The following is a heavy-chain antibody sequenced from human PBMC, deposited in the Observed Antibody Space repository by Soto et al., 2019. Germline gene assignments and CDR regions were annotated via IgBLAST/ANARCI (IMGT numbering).Heavy chain of an antibody. CDR1: GFTFSNYP. D-gene: IGHD3-10*01. Sequence: QAGGSLRLSCAASGFTFSNYPMSWVRQAPGKGLEWVSGISGSGETPYYADSVKGRFTISRDNYKNMLYLQMNSLRAEDTAVYYCAKDRRITMVRGVLRALDSRGQGNLVTVSS. CDR2: ISGSGETP. CDR3: AKDRRITMVRGVLRALDS. V-gene: IGHV3-23*01. J-gene: IGHJ5*01.